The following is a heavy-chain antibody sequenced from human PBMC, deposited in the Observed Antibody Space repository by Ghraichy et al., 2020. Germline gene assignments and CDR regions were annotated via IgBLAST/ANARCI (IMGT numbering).Heavy chain of an antibody. V-gene: IGHV4-4*02. CDR3: ATRPDYSSSWYARNY. CDR2: IYHSGST. CDR1: GGSISSSNW. D-gene: IGHD6-13*01. Sequence: SETLSLTCAVSGGSISSSNWWTWVRQPPGKGLEWIGEIYHSGSTNYNPSLKSRVTISVDKSKNQFSLKLSSVTAADTAVYYCATRPDYSSSWYARNYWGPGTLVTVSS. J-gene: IGHJ4*02.